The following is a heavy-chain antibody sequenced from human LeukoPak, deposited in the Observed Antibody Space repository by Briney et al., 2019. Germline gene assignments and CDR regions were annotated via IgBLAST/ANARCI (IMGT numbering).Heavy chain of an antibody. CDR2: ISYSGTT. CDR3: ARSFPGGQRIYFQH. D-gene: IGHD4-23*01. J-gene: IGHJ1*01. Sequence: SETLSLTCSVFGGSISNYYWSWIRQSPGTGLEWIGYISYSGTTNYSPSFTSRVTISEDTSKNQFSLKLRSVTAADTAVYYCARSFPGGQRIYFQHWGLGTLVTVSS. CDR1: GGSISNYY. V-gene: IGHV4-59*01.